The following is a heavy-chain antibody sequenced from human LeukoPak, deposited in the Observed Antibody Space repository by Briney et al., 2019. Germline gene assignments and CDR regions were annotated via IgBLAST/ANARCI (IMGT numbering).Heavy chain of an antibody. Sequence: SGGSLRLSCAASGFNFDDYDMHWVRQVPGKGLEWVSGVSWSGGSLDYAGSVKGRFTISRDNAKNSLYLQMNSLRVEDSALYFCARNGDPRAYYYFYMDVWGKGTSVTVSS. D-gene: IGHD3-10*01. J-gene: IGHJ6*03. CDR1: GFNFDDYD. V-gene: IGHV3-9*01. CDR2: VSWSGGSL. CDR3: ARNGDPRAYYYFYMDV.